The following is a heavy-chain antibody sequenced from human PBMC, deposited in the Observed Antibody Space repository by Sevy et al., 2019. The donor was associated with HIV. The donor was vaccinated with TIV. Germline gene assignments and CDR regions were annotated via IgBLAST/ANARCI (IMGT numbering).Heavy chain of an antibody. V-gene: IGHV3-49*01. CDR2: IRSKAYGGTT. J-gene: IGHJ6*02. Sequence: GGSLRLSCTASGFTFGDYAMSWFRQAPGKGLEWVGFIRSKAYGGTTEYTASVKGRFTISRDDSKNIAYLQMNSLKTEDTAVYYCTREISSSSWYIVMGYYYYGMDVWGQGTTVTVSS. CDR3: TREISSSSWYIVMGYYYYGMDV. D-gene: IGHD6-13*01. CDR1: GFTFGDYA.